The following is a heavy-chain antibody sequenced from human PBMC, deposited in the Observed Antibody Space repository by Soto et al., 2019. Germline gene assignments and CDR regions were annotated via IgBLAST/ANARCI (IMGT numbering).Heavy chain of an antibody. CDR2: VKSKTDGGTT. J-gene: IGHJ5*02. Sequence: EVQLVESGGGLVEPGGSLRLSCAASGLTVSNAWMRWVRQAPGRGLEWVGRVKSKTDGGTTDYAAPVKGRFTITRDDSRNTLYLQMNSLRPEDTAVYYCTTDRFSWGQGILVTVSS. CDR3: TTDRFS. V-gene: IGHV3-15*01. CDR1: GLTVSNAW.